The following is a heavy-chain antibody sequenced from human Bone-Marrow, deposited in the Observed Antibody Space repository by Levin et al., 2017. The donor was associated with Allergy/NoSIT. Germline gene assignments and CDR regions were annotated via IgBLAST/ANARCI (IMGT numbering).Heavy chain of an antibody. CDR1: TASLNSDSYF. J-gene: IGHJ4*01. CDR2: IYNTGNT. Sequence: SETLSLTCGVSTASLNSDSYFWAWIRQPPGKGLEWIASIYNTGNTYYNLSLKTRVTMSMDTSKNQFSLSLRSVTVADTAVYFCARQHTQYADFMFDFWGQGVLVTVSS. V-gene: IGHV4-39*01. CDR3: ARQHTQYADFMFDF. D-gene: IGHD4-17*01.